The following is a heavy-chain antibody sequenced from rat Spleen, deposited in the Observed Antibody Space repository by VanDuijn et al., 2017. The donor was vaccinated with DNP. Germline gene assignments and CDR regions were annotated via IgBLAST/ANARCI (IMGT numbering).Heavy chain of an antibody. CDR2: IIYDGSNT. Sequence: EVQLVESGGGLVQPGNSLKLSCAASGFTFSDYAMAWVRQSPRKGLEWVATIIYDGSNTYYRDSVKGRFTISRDNAKVTLYLQMDSLRSEDTATYYWATHKGSSSSYALDVWGQGTAVTVSS. V-gene: IGHV5S10*01. CDR3: ATHKGSSSSYALDV. CDR1: GFTFSDYA. J-gene: IGHJ4*01. D-gene: IGHD1-2*01.